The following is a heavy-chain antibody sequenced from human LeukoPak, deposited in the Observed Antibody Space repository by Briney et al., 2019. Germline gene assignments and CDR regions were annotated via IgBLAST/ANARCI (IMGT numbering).Heavy chain of an antibody. Sequence: SSETLSLTCTVSGGSISSSSYYWGWIRQPPGKGLEWIGSIYYSGSTYYNPSLKSRVTISVDTSKNQFSLKLTSVTAADTAVYYCARQSTKYSSGWFSDYWGQGTLVTVSS. V-gene: IGHV4-39*01. CDR2: IYYSGST. J-gene: IGHJ4*02. CDR1: GGSISSSSYY. CDR3: ARQSTKYSSGWFSDY. D-gene: IGHD6-19*01.